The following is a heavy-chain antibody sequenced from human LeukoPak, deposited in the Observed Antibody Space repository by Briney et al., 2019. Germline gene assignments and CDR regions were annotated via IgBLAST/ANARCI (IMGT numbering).Heavy chain of an antibody. CDR1: GYSISSGYY. J-gene: IGHJ4*02. Sequence: SETLSLTCTVSGYSISSGYYWGWIRQPPGKGLEWIGSIYHSGSTYYNPSLKSRVTISVDTSKNQFSLKLSSVTAADTAVYYCARHRGIRYGPDYWGQRTLVTVSP. CDR2: IYHSGST. D-gene: IGHD3-9*01. V-gene: IGHV4-38-2*02. CDR3: ARHRGIRYGPDY.